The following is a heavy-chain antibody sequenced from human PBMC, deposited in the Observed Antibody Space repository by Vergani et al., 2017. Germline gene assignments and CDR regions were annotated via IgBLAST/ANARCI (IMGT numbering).Heavy chain of an antibody. D-gene: IGHD4-17*01. V-gene: IGHV4-30-4*08. J-gene: IGHJ4*02. CDR2: IYYSGST. CDR1: GGPISSGDYY. Sequence: QVQLQESGPGLVKPSQTLSLTCTVSGGPISSGDYYWSWICQPPGKGLEWIGYIYYSGSTYYNPSLKSRVTISVDTSKNQFSLKLSSVTAADTAVYFCARALVQSTVTTSPGFECWGQGTLVTVSS. CDR3: ARALVQSTVTTSPGFEC.